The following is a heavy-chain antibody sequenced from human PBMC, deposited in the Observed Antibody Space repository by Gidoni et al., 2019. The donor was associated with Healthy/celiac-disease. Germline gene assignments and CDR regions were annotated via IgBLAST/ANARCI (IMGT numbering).Heavy chain of an antibody. CDR3: GRSIAVAGTWVY. Sequence: QVQLVQSGAEVKKPGSSVKVSCKASGGTFSSYAISWVRQALGQGLEWMGGIIPIYGAADYAQKFKGRVKITADESTRTAYMELSSLRAEDTAVYYCGRSIAVAGTWVYWGQGTLVTVSS. CDR1: GGTFSSYA. V-gene: IGHV1-69*01. D-gene: IGHD6-19*01. CDR2: IIPIYGAA. J-gene: IGHJ4*02.